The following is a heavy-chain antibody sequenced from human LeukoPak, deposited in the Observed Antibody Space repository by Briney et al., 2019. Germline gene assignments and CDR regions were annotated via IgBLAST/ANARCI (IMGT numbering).Heavy chain of an antibody. D-gene: IGHD3-9*01. Sequence: GGSLRLSCAASGFTFSSYSMNWVRQAPGKGLEWVSSISSSSSYIYYADSVKGRFTISRGNAKNSLYLQMNSLRAEDTAVYYCARVHYDILTGYSRDFDYWGQGTLVTVSS. CDR1: GFTFSSYS. CDR3: ARVHYDILTGYSRDFDY. CDR2: ISSSSSYI. V-gene: IGHV3-21*01. J-gene: IGHJ4*02.